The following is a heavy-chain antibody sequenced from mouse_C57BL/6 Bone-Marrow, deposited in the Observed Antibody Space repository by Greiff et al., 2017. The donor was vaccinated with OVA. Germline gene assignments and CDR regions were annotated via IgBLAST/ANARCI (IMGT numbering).Heavy chain of an antibody. CDR2: ISSGSSTI. J-gene: IGHJ4*01. Sequence: EVKLVESGGGLVKPGGSLKLSCAASGFTFSDYGMHWVRQAPEKGLEWVAYISSGSSTIYYADTVKGRFTISRDKAKNTLFLQMTRLRSEDTAMYYCARPYGYAMDYWGQGTSVTVSS. V-gene: IGHV5-17*01. CDR1: GFTFSDYG. D-gene: IGHD1-1*02. CDR3: ARPYGYAMDY.